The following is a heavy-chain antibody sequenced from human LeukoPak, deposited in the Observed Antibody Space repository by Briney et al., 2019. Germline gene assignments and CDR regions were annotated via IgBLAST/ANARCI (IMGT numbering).Heavy chain of an antibody. V-gene: IGHV3-7*01. CDR3: AREHYFYYMDG. CDR2: VNQGGTEK. J-gene: IGHJ6*03. CDR1: GFTFSSQW. Sequence: GGSLRLSCAASGFTFSSQWMSWVRQAPGKGLEWVANVNQGGTEKYYVDSVKGRFTISRDNAENSLYLQMNSLRAEDTAVYYCAREHYFYYMDGWGKGTTDTVSS.